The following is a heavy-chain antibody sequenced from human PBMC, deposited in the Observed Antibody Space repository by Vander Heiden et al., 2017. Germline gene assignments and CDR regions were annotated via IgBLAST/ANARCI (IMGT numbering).Heavy chain of an antibody. J-gene: IGHJ4*02. V-gene: IGHV1-69*06. D-gene: IGHD2-15*01. CDR1: GGALGSSP. CDR2: VAPPFGAA. CDR3: ARERMGSLDS. Sequence: QVQLVQSGTEVRRPGSSGKVSCTPSGGALGSSPMTWVRQAPGQSLEWVGGVAPPFGAANYAQSFQDRVTITADRATSTVSMELRSLRSDDTATYYCARERMGSLDSWGQGTLFIVSS.